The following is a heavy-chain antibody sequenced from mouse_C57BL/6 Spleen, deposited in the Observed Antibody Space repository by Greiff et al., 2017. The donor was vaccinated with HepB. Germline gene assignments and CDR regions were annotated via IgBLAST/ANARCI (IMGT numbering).Heavy chain of an antibody. CDR3: ATYGNSFAY. Sequence: EVQLQQSGPELVKPGASVKISCKASGYTFTDYYMNWVKQSHGKSLEWIGDINPNNGGTSYNQKFKGKATLTVDKSSSTAYMELRSLTSEDSAVYYCATYGNSFAYLCHGTLVPVSA. V-gene: IGHV1-26*01. J-gene: IGHJ3*01. CDR2: INPNNGGT. D-gene: IGHD2-1*01. CDR1: GYTFTDYY.